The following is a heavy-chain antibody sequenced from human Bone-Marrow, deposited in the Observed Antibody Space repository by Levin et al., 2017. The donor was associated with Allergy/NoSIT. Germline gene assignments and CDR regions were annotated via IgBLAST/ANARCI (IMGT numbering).Heavy chain of an antibody. V-gene: IGHV1-2*02. J-gene: IGHJ4*02. CDR3: ARVMKDTGNKYYFDS. D-gene: IGHD1-1*01. CDR1: GYTFSAYY. CDR2: MDPKSGDT. Sequence: ASVKVSCKASGYTFSAYYIHWVRQAPGQGLEWMGWMDPKSGDTDHVQKFQGRVTMTRDTSISTAYMELSRLGSDDTALYYCARVMKDTGNKYYFDSWGQGALVTVSS.